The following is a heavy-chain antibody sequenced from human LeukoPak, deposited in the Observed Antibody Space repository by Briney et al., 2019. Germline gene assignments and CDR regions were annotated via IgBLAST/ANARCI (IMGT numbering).Heavy chain of an antibody. D-gene: IGHD2-21*02. CDR2: ISSSSSYI. CDR3: ARVKSVVTAAGDY. J-gene: IGHJ4*02. CDR1: GFTFSSYS. V-gene: IGHV3-21*04. Sequence: GGSLRLSCAASGFTFSSYSMNWVRQAPGKGLEWVSSISSSSSYIYYADSVKGRFTISRDNAKNSLYLQMNSLRAEDTAVYYCARVKSVVTAAGDYWGQGTLVTVSP.